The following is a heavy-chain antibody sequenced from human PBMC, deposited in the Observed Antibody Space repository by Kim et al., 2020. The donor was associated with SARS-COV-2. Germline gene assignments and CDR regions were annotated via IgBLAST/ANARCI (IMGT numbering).Heavy chain of an antibody. CDR2: IYYSGST. CDR3: ARSLDAFDI. CDR1: GGSISSYS. J-gene: IGHJ3*02. Sequence: SETLSLTCTVSGGSISSYSWSWIRQPPGKGLEWIGYIYYSGSTSYNPSLKSRVTISVDTSKNQFSLKLSSVTAADTAVYYCARSLDAFDIWGQGTMVTVSS. V-gene: IGHV4-59*01.